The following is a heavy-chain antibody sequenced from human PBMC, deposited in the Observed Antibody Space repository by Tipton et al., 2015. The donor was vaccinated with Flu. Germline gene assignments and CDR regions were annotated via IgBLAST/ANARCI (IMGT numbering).Heavy chain of an antibody. J-gene: IGHJ4*02. D-gene: IGHD1-1*01. Sequence: LRLSCSVSEDHMSNFYWSWVRQPAGEGLEWIGRIHTNGKTDYNPSLKGRVAMSIATSKKQFSLHVTSVTAADTAVYYCVREYGTMDYWGQGRLVTVSS. CDR1: EDHMSNFY. CDR3: VREYGTMDY. V-gene: IGHV4-4*07. CDR2: IHTNGKT.